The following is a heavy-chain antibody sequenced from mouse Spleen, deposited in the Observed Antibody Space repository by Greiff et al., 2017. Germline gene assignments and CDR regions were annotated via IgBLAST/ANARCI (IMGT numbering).Heavy chain of an antibody. J-gene: IGHJ2*01. CDR1: GFNIKDTY. V-gene: IGHV14-3*02. Sequence: EVKLVESGAELVKPGASVKLSCTASGFNIKDTYMHWVKQRPEQGLEWIGRIDPANGNTKYDPKFQGKATITADTSSNTAYLQLSSLTSEDTAVYYCARGEYGNYYFDYWGQGTTLTVSS. D-gene: IGHD2-10*02. CDR2: IDPANGNT. CDR3: ARGEYGNYYFDY.